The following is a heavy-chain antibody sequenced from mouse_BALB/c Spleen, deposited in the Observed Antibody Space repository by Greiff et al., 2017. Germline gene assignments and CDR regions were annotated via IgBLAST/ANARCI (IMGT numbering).Heavy chain of an antibody. CDR1: GFSLTSYG. D-gene: IGHD1-1*01. Sequence: QVQLKESGPGLVAPSQSLSITCTVSGFSLTSYGVHWVRQPPGKGLEWLGVIWAGGSTNYNSALMSRLSISKDNSKSQVFLKMNRLQTDDTAMYYCARGGIYYSLYYAMDYWGQGTSVTVSS. CDR3: ARGGIYYSLYYAMDY. J-gene: IGHJ4*01. CDR2: IWAGGST. V-gene: IGHV2-9*02.